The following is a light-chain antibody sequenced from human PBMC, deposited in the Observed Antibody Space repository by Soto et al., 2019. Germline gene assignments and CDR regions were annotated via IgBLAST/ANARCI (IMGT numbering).Light chain of an antibody. CDR2: DAS. CDR3: QEYDGAPIT. J-gene: IGKJ5*01. Sequence: EIVLTQSPDTLSLSPGERATLSCRASQSIRSERLAWYQQKPGQAPRLVIFDASNRASGMPERFSGSGSGTELKLTIARMEPEDFAVYYCQEYDGAPITFGLGTRMEIK. CDR1: QSIRSER. V-gene: IGKV3-20*01.